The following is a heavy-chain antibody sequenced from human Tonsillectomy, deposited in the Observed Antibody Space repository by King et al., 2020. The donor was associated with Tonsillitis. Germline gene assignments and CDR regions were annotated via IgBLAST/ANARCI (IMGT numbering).Heavy chain of an antibody. V-gene: IGHV2-26*01. Sequence: VTLKESGPVLVKPTETLTLTCTVSGFSLSNPRMGVSWIRQPPGKALEWLAHIFSNDENSYSTSLKSRLTISKDTSKSQVVLIMTNMDPVDTATYFCARIAISAYEDSYYAMDVWGQGTTVTVSS. CDR3: ARIAISAYEDSYYAMDV. CDR2: IFSNDEN. J-gene: IGHJ6*02. CDR1: GFSLSNPRMG. D-gene: IGHD5-12*01.